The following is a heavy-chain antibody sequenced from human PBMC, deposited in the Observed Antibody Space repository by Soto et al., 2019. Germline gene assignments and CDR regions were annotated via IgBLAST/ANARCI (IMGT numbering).Heavy chain of an antibody. D-gene: IGHD3-10*01. CDR2: IYTSGST. Sequence: SETLSLTFTVSGGSIPIYLWSWIREPAGKGLEWIGRIYTSGSTNYNPSLKSRVTMSVDTSKNQFSLKLSSVTAADTAVYYCAGTSFGELSSYYYYGMDVWGQGTTVT. J-gene: IGHJ6*02. CDR3: AGTSFGELSSYYYYGMDV. V-gene: IGHV4-4*07. CDR1: GGSIPIYL.